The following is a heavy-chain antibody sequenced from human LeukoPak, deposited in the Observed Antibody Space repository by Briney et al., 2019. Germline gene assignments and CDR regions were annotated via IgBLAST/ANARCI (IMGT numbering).Heavy chain of an antibody. CDR3: ARRSRDGWYFDY. Sequence: GGSLRLSCAASKFTFNNYAMHWVRQAPGKGLEWVSIISSDGSNKYYADSVKGRFAISRDNSNNTLYLQMNSLRAEDTAVYYCARRSRDGWYFDYWGQGTLVTVSS. CDR1: KFTFNNYA. D-gene: IGHD5-24*01. J-gene: IGHJ4*02. CDR2: ISSDGSNK. V-gene: IGHV3-30*09.